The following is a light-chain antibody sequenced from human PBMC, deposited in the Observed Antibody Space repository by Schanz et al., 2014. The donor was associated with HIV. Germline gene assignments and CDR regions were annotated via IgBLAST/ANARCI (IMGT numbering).Light chain of an antibody. CDR2: GAS. J-gene: IGKJ4*01. CDR3: QESGSSPT. V-gene: IGKV3-20*01. Sequence: IVLTQSPGTLSLSPGEGATLSCRASQSVSSAYLAWYQHKPGQAPRLLIYGASSRATGIPDRFSGSGSGTDFTLTISRLEPEDFAVYYCQESGSSPTFGGGTKVEIK. CDR1: QSVSSAY.